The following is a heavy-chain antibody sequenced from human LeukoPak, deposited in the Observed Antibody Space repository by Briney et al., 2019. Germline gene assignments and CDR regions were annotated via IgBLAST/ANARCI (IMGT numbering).Heavy chain of an antibody. D-gene: IGHD3-22*01. CDR1: GGSFSGYY. J-gene: IGHJ3*02. CDR3: ARTFGLPRSYIVVVITSGAFDI. V-gene: IGHV4-34*01. CDR2: INHSGST. Sequence: SETLSLTCAVYGGSFSGYYWSWIRQPPGKGLEWIGEINHSGSTNYNPSLKSLVTISVDTSKNQFSLKLSSVTAADTAVYYCARTFGLPRSYIVVVITSGAFDIWGQGTMVTVSS.